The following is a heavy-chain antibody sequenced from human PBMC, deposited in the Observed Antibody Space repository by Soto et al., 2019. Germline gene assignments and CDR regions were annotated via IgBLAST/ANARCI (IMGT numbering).Heavy chain of an antibody. CDR2: INPNSGGT. J-gene: IGHJ4*02. CDR1: GYTFTGYY. Sequence: ASVKVSCKASGYTFTGYYMHWVRQAPGQGLEWMGWINPNSGGTNYAQKFQGRVTMTRDTSISTAYMELSRLRSDDTAVYYCARDGLLWFGEPAYWGQGTLVTSPQ. CDR3: ARDGLLWFGEPAY. D-gene: IGHD3-10*01. V-gene: IGHV1-2*02.